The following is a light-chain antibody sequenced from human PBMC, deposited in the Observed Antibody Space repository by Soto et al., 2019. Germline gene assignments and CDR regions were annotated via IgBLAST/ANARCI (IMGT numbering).Light chain of an antibody. CDR1: QTINRN. J-gene: IGKJ1*01. CDR2: AAT. CDR3: QQLNGYPPE. Sequence: QLTQSPSSLSASVGDRVTITCRATQTINRNLAWYQQKPGAAPKLLIYAATTSQSGIPSRFSGGASGTEFTLTISSLQSDDFATYYCQQLNGYPPEFGQGTKVDIK. V-gene: IGKV1-9*01.